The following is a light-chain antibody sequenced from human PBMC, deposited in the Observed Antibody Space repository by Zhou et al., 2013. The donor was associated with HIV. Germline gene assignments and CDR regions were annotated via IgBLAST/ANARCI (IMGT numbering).Light chain of an antibody. V-gene: IGKV1-5*03. CDR2: KAA. J-gene: IGKJ4*01. CDR3: QQYYGWPLT. CDR1: QNISSW. Sequence: GDRVTITCRASQNISSWLAWYQQKPGKVPELLIYKAASLGRGVPSRFSGSGSGTEFTLTISSLQSGDVAVYFCQQYYGWPLTFGGGTRVTI.